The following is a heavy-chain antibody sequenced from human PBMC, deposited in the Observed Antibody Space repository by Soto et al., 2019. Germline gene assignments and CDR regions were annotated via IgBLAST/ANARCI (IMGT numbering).Heavy chain of an antibody. D-gene: IGHD7-27*01. Sequence: PGGSLRLSCAASGFTVSSYAMSWVRQAPGKGLEWVSGISGGDGNTYYADSVKGRFAISRDNSKNTLYLQMNSLGVEDTAVYYCAARPVSTLGPLDYWGQGMLVTVSS. CDR2: ISGGDGNT. CDR3: AARPVSTLGPLDY. J-gene: IGHJ4*02. CDR1: GFTVSSYA. V-gene: IGHV3-23*01.